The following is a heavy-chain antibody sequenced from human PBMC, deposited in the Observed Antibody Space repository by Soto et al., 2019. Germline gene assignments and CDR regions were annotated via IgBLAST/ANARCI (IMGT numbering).Heavy chain of an antibody. D-gene: IGHD5-18*01. J-gene: IGHJ5*02. Sequence: PSEPLSLTCTVSGASINSGDYYWSLIRQPPGKGLEWIGEIYHSGSTNYNPSLKSRVTISVDKSKNQFSLKLSSVTATDTAVYYCARWILRLSWFDPWGQGTLVTAPQ. CDR2: IYHSGST. CDR3: ARWILRLSWFDP. V-gene: IGHV4-39*07. CDR1: GASINSGDYY.